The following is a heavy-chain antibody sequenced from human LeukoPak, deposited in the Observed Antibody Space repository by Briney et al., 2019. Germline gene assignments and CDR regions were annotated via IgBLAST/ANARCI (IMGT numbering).Heavy chain of an antibody. Sequence: GRSLRLSCAASGFTFSSYDMHWVRQAPGKGLEWVTLISYDGGNKYYGDSVKGRFTISRDNSKNTLYLQMTSLRVEDTAFYYCATNSRRPHQYYMDVWGKGTTVTVSS. CDR2: ISYDGGNK. V-gene: IGHV3-30*03. CDR3: ATNSRRPHQYYMDV. CDR1: GFTFSSYD. J-gene: IGHJ6*03. D-gene: IGHD1-14*01.